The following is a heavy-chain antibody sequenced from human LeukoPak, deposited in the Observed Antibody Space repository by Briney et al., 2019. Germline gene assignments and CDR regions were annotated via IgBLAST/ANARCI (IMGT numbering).Heavy chain of an antibody. D-gene: IGHD3-10*01. CDR2: TWFDGSNK. Sequence: GGSLTLSCAASGFTFRSYSMHWVRQAAGKGLEWVAVTWFDGSNKYYADSVKGRFTISRDNSRNTLYLQMNSLRAEDTAVYYCARHLAGSYKGGFDYWGQGTLVTVSS. CDR3: ARHLAGSYKGGFDY. J-gene: IGHJ4*02. V-gene: IGHV3-33*08. CDR1: GFTFRSYS.